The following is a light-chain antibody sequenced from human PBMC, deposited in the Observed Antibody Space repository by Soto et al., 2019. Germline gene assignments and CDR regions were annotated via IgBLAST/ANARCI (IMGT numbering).Light chain of an antibody. Sequence: EIVLTQSPAILSLSPGERATLSCGASQSVPNNYLAWYQQKPGLAPRLLISDASSRDTGIPDRFSGSGSGTRFTLTISRLEPEDSAVYYCQQYGSSSRTCGQGTKVEIK. J-gene: IGKJ1*01. CDR2: DAS. CDR1: QSVPNNY. V-gene: IGKV3D-20*01. CDR3: QQYGSSSRT.